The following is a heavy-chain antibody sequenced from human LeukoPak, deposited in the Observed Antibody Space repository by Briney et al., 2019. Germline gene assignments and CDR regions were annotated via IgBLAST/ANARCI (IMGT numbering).Heavy chain of an antibody. CDR3: AREEDTAMVTHSYYFDY. CDR2: ISSSSSTI. CDR1: GFTFSSYS. V-gene: IGHV3-48*01. Sequence: GGSLRLSCAASGFTFSSYSMNWVRQAPGKGLEWVSYISSSSSTIYYADSVKGRFTISRDNAKNSLYLQMNSLRAEDTAVYYCAREEDTAMVTHSYYFDYWGQGTLVTVSS. D-gene: IGHD5-18*01. J-gene: IGHJ4*02.